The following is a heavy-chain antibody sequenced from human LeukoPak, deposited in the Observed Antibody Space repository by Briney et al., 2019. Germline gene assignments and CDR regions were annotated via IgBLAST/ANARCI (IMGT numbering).Heavy chain of an antibody. CDR2: ISSSTSYI. V-gene: IGHV3-21*01. J-gene: IGHJ4*02. D-gene: IGHD5-12*01. CDR3: ASRREGSGSYYFDY. Sequence: GGSLRLSCAASGFTFTIYSMNWVRQAPGKGLEWVSSISSSTSYIYYADSVRGRFTISRDNDKNSLYLQMNSLRAEDMAVYYCASRREGSGSYYFDYWGQGTLVTVSS. CDR1: GFTFTIYS.